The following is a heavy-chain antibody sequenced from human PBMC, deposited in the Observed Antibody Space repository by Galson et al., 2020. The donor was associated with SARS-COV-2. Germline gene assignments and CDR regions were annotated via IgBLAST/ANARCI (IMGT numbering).Heavy chain of an antibody. D-gene: IGHD3-10*01. Sequence: SETLSLTCAVYGGSFSGYYWSWIRQPPGKGLEWIGEINHSGSTNYNPSLKSRVTISVDTSKNQFSLKLSSVTAADTAVYYCARDGRGEGYWGQGTLVTVSS. J-gene: IGHJ4*02. V-gene: IGHV4-34*01. CDR2: INHSGST. CDR3: ARDGRGEGY. CDR1: GGSFSGYY.